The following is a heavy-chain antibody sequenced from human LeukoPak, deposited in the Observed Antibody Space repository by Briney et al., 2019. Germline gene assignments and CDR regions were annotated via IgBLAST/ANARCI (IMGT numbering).Heavy chain of an antibody. D-gene: IGHD4-17*01. CDR1: GFTFSTYA. J-gene: IGHJ4*02. CDR3: AKDEINDYGDYIPFY. CDR2: ISGSGGST. V-gene: IGHV3-23*01. Sequence: PGGSLRLSCAASGFTFSTYAMTWARQAPGQGLEWVSAISGSGGSTYYADSEKGRFTISRDNSKNTLYLQMNSLRAEDTAVYYCAKDEINDYGDYIPFYWGQGTLVTVSS.